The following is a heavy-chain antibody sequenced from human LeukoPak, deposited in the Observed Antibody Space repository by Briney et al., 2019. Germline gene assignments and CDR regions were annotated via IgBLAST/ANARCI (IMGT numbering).Heavy chain of an antibody. V-gene: IGHV3-7*01. CDR1: GFTFSSYW. CDR3: ARGSYIYGYVFDY. Sequence: GGSLRLSCAASGFTFSSYWMSWVRQAPGKGLEWVANIKQDGSEKYYVDSVKGRFTISRDNAKNSLYLQMNSLRAEDTAVYYCARGSYIYGYVFDYWGQGTLVTVSS. CDR2: IKQDGSEK. D-gene: IGHD5-18*01. J-gene: IGHJ4*02.